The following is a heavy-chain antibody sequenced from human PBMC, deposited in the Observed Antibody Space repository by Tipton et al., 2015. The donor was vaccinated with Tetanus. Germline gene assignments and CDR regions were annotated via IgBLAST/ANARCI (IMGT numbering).Heavy chain of an antibody. D-gene: IGHD3-3*02. J-gene: IGHJ6*03. CDR3: ARHFNSYSSYMDV. Sequence: LRLSCTVSGGSVSSGSYYWSWIRQSPGKGLEWIGYIYYTGSTNYNPSLKSRVTVSVDKSKNQLSLKLRSVTAADTAVYYCARHFNSYSSYMDVWGKGTTVTVSS. CDR1: GGSVSSGSYY. V-gene: IGHV4-61*01. CDR2: IYYTGST.